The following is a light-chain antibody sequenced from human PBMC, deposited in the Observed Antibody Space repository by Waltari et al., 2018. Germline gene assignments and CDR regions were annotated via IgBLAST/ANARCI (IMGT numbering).Light chain of an antibody. CDR1: QGISSY. J-gene: IGKJ3*01. Sequence: IQLTQSPSSLSASVGDRVTITCRASQGISSYLAWYQQKPGKAPKLRIYAASTLQSGVPSRFSGSGSGTDFTLTISSLQPEDFATYYGQQLNSYPRGLFTFGPGTKVDIK. CDR3: QQLNSYPRGLFT. V-gene: IGKV1-9*01. CDR2: AAS.